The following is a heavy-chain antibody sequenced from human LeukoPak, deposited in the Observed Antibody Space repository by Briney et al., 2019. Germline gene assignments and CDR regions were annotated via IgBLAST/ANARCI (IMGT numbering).Heavy chain of an antibody. CDR1: GFTFSSYE. V-gene: IGHV3-48*03. Sequence: HPGGSLRLSCAASGFTFSSYEMNWVRQAPGKGLEWVSYISSTGSTIYYADSVKGRFTISRDNAKNSLYLQMNSLRAEDTAVYYCARIRRIAAAGPFDYWGQGTLVTVSS. CDR3: ARIRRIAAAGPFDY. J-gene: IGHJ4*02. D-gene: IGHD6-13*01. CDR2: ISSTGSTI.